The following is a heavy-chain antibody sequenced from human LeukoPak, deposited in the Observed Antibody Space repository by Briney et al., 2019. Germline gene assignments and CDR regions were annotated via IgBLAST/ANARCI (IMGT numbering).Heavy chain of an antibody. D-gene: IGHD3-10*01. J-gene: IGHJ4*02. V-gene: IGHV3-23*01. Sequence: PGGSLRPSLAASGFPLRSLAMSWGPQAPGKGLGVVSAISGSGGSTYYADSVKGRFTISRDNSKNTLYLQMNSLRAEDTAVYYCAKDQDYYGSGSYSPFDYWGQGTLVTVSS. CDR3: AKDQDYYGSGSYSPFDY. CDR2: ISGSGGST. CDR1: GFPLRSLA.